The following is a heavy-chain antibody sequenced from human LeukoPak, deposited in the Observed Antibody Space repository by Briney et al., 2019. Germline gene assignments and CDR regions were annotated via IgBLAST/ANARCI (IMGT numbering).Heavy chain of an antibody. CDR1: GASISSGSYY. D-gene: IGHD3-22*01. CDR3: ARVVPNYYDSSGDAFDI. J-gene: IGHJ3*02. V-gene: IGHV4-61*02. Sequence: SETLSLTCTASGASISSGSYYWRWIRQPAGKGLEWIGRIYTSGSTNYNPSLKSRVTISVDTSKNQFSLKLSSVTAADTAVYYCARVVPNYYDSSGDAFDIWGQGTMVTVSS. CDR2: IYTSGST.